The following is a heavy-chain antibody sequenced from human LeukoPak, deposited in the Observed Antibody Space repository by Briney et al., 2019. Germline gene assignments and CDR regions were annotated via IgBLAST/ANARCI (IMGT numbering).Heavy chain of an antibody. CDR3: VKGRGPAKGDYYNYYYYMDV. D-gene: IGHD2-21*02. Sequence: GGSLRLSCAASGFTFSNYAMTWVRQAPGNGLEWVSAVIGSGGTYYADSVKGRFIISRDNSKNTLYLQMSSLRADDTALYYCVKGRGPAKGDYYNYYYYMDVWGKGTTVTVSS. CDR2: VIGSGGT. J-gene: IGHJ6*03. V-gene: IGHV3-23*01. CDR1: GFTFSNYA.